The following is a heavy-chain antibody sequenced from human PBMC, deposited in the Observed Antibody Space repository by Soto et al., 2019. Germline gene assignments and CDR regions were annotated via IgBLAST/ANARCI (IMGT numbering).Heavy chain of an antibody. CDR2: ITYGGSI. V-gene: IGHV4-31*03. D-gene: IGHD2-8*02. J-gene: IGHJ4*02. CDR1: GASITNDAFF. Sequence: QVQLQEAGPRLVKPSQTLSLTCTVSGASITNDAFFWTWVRRHPEKGLEWLAYITYGGSIYYDPSLRSRLTVSIDKSKSQFSLNVRSVTAADTAVYYCAKMERTRRWLLVQNWGQGLLVTVSS. CDR3: AKMERTRRWLLVQN.